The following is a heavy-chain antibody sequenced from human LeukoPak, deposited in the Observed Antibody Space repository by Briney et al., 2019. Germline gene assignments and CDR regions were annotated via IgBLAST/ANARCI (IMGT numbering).Heavy chain of an antibody. CDR2: ISSSGSTI. V-gene: IGHV3-48*03. D-gene: IGHD3-10*02. CDR1: GFTFSSYE. J-gene: IGHJ6*04. Sequence: GGSLRLSCAASGFTFSSYEMNWVHHAPGKGLEWVSYISSSGSTIYYADSVKGRFTISRDNAKNSLYLQMNSLRAEDTAVYYCAELGITLIGGVWGKGTTVTISS. CDR3: AELGITLIGGV.